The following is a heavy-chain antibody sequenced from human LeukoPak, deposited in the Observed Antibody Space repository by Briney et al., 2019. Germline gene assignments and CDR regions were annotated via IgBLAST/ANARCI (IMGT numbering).Heavy chain of an antibody. CDR2: IWYDGSNK. CDR1: GFTFSSYG. V-gene: IGHV3-33*01. Sequence: PGRSLRLSCAASGFTFSSYGMHWVRQAPGKGLEWVAVIWYDGSNKHYADSVKGRFTISRDNSKNTLYLQMNSLRAEDTAVYYCTTEGSSSRIFDYWGQGTLVTVSS. CDR3: TTEGSSSRIFDY. D-gene: IGHD6-6*01. J-gene: IGHJ4*02.